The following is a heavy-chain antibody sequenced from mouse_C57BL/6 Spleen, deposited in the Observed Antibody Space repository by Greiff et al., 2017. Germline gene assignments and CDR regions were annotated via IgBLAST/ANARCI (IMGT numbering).Heavy chain of an antibody. J-gene: IGHJ4*01. CDR1: GYTFTSYW. Sequence: QVQLQQPGAELVKPGASVKLSCKASGYTFTSYWMQWVKQRPGQGLEWIGEIDPSDSYTNYNQKFKGKATLTVDTSSSTAYMQLSSLTSEDSAVYYCGRRAEEWAMDYWGQGTSVTVSS. D-gene: IGHD1-3*01. CDR2: IDPSDSYT. CDR3: GRRAEEWAMDY. V-gene: IGHV1-50*01.